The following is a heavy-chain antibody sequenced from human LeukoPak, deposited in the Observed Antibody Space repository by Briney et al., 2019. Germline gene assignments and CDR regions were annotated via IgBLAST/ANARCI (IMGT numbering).Heavy chain of an antibody. D-gene: IGHD3-10*01. CDR3: ARSHPSYYYGSGSYYRRYYFDY. CDR2: IYYSGST. CDR1: GGSISSYY. V-gene: IGHV4-39*01. Sequence: PSETLSLTCTVSGGSISSYYWGWIRQPPGKGLEWIGSIYYSGSTYYNPSLKSRVTISVDTSKNQFSLKLSSVTAADTAVYYCARSHPSYYYGSGSYYRRYYFDYWGQGTLVTVSS. J-gene: IGHJ4*02.